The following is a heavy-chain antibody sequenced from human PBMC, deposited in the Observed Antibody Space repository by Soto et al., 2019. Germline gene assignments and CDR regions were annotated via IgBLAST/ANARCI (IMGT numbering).Heavy chain of an antibody. CDR3: CGSNKFDL. V-gene: IGHV3-74*01. CDR1: GFTFNNYW. D-gene: IGHD6-13*01. J-gene: IGHJ4*02. CDR2: INSDGSST. Sequence: PGGSLRLSCATSGFTFNNYWMHWVRQAPGKGLMWVSRINSDGSSTSYADSVKGRFTISRDNAKNTLYLQMNSLRAEDTAVYYCCGSNKFDLWAQGTPVTVSS.